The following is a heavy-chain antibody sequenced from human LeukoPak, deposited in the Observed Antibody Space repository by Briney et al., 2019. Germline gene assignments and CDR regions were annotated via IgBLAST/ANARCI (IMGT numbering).Heavy chain of an antibody. CDR1: GGSIRTSSYY. Sequence: PSETLSLTCIVSGGSIRTSSYYWGWIRQTPGKGLEWIGSIHYSGSTYYNPSLKSRVTISVESTQFSLNLMSVTPADTATYYCARDDAASYYSWFGTWGQGTLVTVSS. D-gene: IGHD1-26*01. J-gene: IGHJ5*02. CDR3: ARDDAASYYSWFGT. CDR2: IHYSGST. V-gene: IGHV4-39*07.